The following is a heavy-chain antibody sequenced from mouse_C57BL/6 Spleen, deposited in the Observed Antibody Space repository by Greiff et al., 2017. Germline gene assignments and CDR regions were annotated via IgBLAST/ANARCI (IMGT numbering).Heavy chain of an antibody. CDR3: ARSTTRVATDAMDY. J-gene: IGHJ4*01. Sequence: VQLQQSGPELVKPGASVKIPCKASGYTFTDYNMDWVKQSHGKSLEWIGDINPNNGGTIYNQTFKGKATLTVDKSSSTAYMELRSLTTKDTAVDYCARSTTRVATDAMDYWGQGTSVTVSS. V-gene: IGHV1-18*01. D-gene: IGHD1-1*01. CDR1: GYTFTDYN. CDR2: INPNNGGT.